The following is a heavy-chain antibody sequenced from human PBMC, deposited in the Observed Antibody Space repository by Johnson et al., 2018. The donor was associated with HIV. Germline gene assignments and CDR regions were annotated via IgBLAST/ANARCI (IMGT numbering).Heavy chain of an antibody. CDR2: IYSGGTT. J-gene: IGHJ3*02. Sequence: VQLVESGGGLVQPGGSLRLSCAASGFTVSRNYMSWVRQAPGKGLEWVSVIYSGGTTYYGDSVMGRFTISRDNSNNTVYLQMNSLRAEDTAVYYCAKGGVLAAGTEGYACDIWGQGAMVTVSS. D-gene: IGHD6-13*01. V-gene: IGHV3-66*01. CDR1: GFTVSRNY. CDR3: AKGGVLAAGTEGYACDI.